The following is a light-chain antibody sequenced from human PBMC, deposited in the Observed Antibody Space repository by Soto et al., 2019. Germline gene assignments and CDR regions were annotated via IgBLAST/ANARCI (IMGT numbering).Light chain of an antibody. CDR3: QQYNSYPWT. CDR2: DVS. V-gene: IGKV1-5*01. J-gene: IGKJ1*01. CDR1: QSLSGW. Sequence: PLPPSPSPLSASVGDRVTITCRASQSLSGWLAWSQQKPGKAPKLLIYDVSSLESGVPSRFSGSGSVTEFTLAISSLQPDDFATYYCQQYNSYPWTFGQGTKVDIK.